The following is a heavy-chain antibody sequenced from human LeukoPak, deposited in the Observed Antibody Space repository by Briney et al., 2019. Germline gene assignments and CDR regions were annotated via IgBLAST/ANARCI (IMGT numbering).Heavy chain of an antibody. CDR3: PRLVFGTLLIYFDA. V-gene: IGHV4-39*02. CDR2: VYYSGGT. Sequence: PSETLSLTCTVSGGSITNHSYYWAWLRQPPGKGLEGIGNVYYSGGTYYSPSLKSRDTISVETSKNHFTLKRSAVTAADTGGYSCPRLVFGTLLIYFDAWGQGTLVTVSS. D-gene: IGHD3-3*01. J-gene: IGHJ5*02. CDR1: GGSITNHSYY.